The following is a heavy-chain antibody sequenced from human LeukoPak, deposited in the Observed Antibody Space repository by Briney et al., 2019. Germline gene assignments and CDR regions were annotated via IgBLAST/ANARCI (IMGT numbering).Heavy chain of an antibody. D-gene: IGHD3-9*01. CDR3: AKDSSGADILTGYSNWFDP. CDR2: ISWNSGSI. J-gene: IGHJ5*02. CDR1: GFTFSSYA. Sequence: GGSLRLSCAASGFTFSSYAMHWVRQAPGKGLEWVSGISWNSGSIGYADSVKGRFTISRDNAKNSLYLQMNSLRAEDTALYYCAKDSSGADILTGYSNWFDPWGQGTLVTVSS. V-gene: IGHV3-9*01.